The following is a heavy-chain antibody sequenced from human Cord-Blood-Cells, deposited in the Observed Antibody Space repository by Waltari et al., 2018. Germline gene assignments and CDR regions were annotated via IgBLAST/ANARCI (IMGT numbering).Heavy chain of an antibody. J-gene: IGHJ4*02. CDR2: MNPNSGNT. CDR3: ARDNWGSGADY. V-gene: IGHV1-8*01. D-gene: IGHD7-27*01. CDR1: GYTFTRYD. Sequence: QVQLVQSGAEVKTPGASVKVPCKASGYTFTRYDIHWVRQATGQGLEWMGWMNPNSGNTGYAHKVQGRVTMNRNTSISTAYMELSSLRSEDTAVYYCARDNWGSGADYWGQGTLVTVSS.